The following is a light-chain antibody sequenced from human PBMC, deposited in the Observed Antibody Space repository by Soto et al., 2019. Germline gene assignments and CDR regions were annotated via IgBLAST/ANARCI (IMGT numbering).Light chain of an antibody. CDR2: KAT. CDR1: W. CDR3: QQYNDFQYT. J-gene: IGKJ2*01. V-gene: IGKV1-5*03. Sequence: WLAWYQQKPGKAPKLLIYKATNLQSGVPSRFSGSGSGTDFSLTISSLQPVDSATYFCQQYNDFQYTFGPGTKLEI.